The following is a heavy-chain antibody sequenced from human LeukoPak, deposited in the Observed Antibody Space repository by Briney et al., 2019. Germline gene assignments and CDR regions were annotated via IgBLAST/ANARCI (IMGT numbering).Heavy chain of an antibody. Sequence: GESLKISCQGLGYTFSTFWIGWVRLVPGKGLEWMGNIFPRDSDIKYSPSLQGQVTISADKSINTAYLQWSSLKASDTAMYYCARHSGSRWLSDYWGQGTLVTVSS. CDR1: GYTFSTFW. CDR3: ARHSGSRWLSDY. V-gene: IGHV5-51*01. CDR2: IFPRDSDI. J-gene: IGHJ4*02. D-gene: IGHD5-24*01.